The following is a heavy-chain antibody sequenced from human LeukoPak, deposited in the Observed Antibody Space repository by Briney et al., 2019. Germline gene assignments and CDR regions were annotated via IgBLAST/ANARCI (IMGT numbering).Heavy chain of an antibody. V-gene: IGHV5-51*01. Sequence: GESLKISCKGSGYRFTIYWIGWVRQMPGRGLEWIGIIYPGDSDIRYSPSFQGQVNISADKSISTAYLQWSSLKASDTAMYYCVRRKTGEYYFDYGGQGTLVTVSS. D-gene: IGHD7-27*01. J-gene: IGHJ4*02. CDR2: IYPGDSDI. CDR3: VRRKTGEYYFDY. CDR1: GYRFTIYW.